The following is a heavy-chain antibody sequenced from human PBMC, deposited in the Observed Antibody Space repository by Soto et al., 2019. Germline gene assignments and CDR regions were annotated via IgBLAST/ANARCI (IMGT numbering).Heavy chain of an antibody. J-gene: IGHJ6*02. D-gene: IGHD2-2*02. CDR2: IIPIFGTA. Sequence: QVQLVQSGAEVKKPGSSVKVSCKASGGTFSSYAISWVRQAPGQGLEWLGGIIPIFGTANYAQKFQGRVKITADDSTSTAYMELSSLRAEDTAVYYCAAEIYCSSTSCYTVGYYYYGMDVWGQGTTVTVSS. CDR3: AAEIYCSSTSCYTVGYYYYGMDV. CDR1: GGTFSSYA. V-gene: IGHV1-69*01.